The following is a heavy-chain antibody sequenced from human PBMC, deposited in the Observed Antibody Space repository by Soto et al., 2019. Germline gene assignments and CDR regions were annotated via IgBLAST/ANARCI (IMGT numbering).Heavy chain of an antibody. Sequence: ASVKVSCKASGYTFTSYDINWVRQATGQGLEWMGWMNPNNNNTGYAQKFQGRVTMTRNTSISTAYMELSSLGSEDTAVYYCARGPHPYFNDYWGRGTLDTVSS. CDR2: MNPNNNNT. CDR3: ARGPHPYFNDY. D-gene: IGHD2-8*01. J-gene: IGHJ4*02. V-gene: IGHV1-8*01. CDR1: GYTFTSYD.